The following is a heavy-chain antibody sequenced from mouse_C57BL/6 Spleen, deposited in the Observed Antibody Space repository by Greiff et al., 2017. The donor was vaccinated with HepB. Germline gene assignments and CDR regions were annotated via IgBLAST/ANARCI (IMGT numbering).Heavy chain of an antibody. J-gene: IGHJ2*01. CDR3: ARSLDY. V-gene: IGHV1-43*01. CDR2: INPSTGGT. Sequence: EVQLQQSGPELVKPGASVKISCKASGYSFTGYYMHWVKQSSEKSLEWIGEINPSTGGTSYNQKFKGKATLTVDKSSSTAYMQLKSLTSEDSAVYYCARSLDYWGQGTTLTVSS. CDR1: GYSFTGYY.